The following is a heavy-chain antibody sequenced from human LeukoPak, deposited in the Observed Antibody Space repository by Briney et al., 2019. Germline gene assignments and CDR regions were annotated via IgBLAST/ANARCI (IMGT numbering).Heavy chain of an antibody. J-gene: IGHJ3*02. CDR1: GFTFSSYG. D-gene: IGHD6-13*01. V-gene: IGHV3-30*18. CDR3: AKVLESSSWYVGGYDI. CDR2: ISYDGSNK. Sequence: GGSLRLSCAASGFTFSSYGMHWVRQAPGKGLEWVAVISYDGSNKYYGDSAKGRFTISRENSKNTLHLQMNSLRAEDTAVYYCAKVLESSSWYVGGYDIWGQGTMVAVSS.